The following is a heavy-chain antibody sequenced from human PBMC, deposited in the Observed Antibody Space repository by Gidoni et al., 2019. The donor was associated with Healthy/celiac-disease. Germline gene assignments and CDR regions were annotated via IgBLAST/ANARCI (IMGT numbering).Heavy chain of an antibody. D-gene: IGHD2-15*01. CDR2: ISGSGGST. J-gene: IGHJ4*02. V-gene: IGHV3-23*01. CDR1: GFTFSSYA. CDR3: ATPLLYCSGGSCYSD. Sequence: EVQLLESGGGLVQPGGSLRLSCAASGFTFSSYAMSWVRQAPGKGLVWVSAISGSGGSTYYADSVNGRFTISRDNSKNTLYLPMHSLIADDTAVDYCATPLLYCSGGSCYSDWGQGTLVPVSS.